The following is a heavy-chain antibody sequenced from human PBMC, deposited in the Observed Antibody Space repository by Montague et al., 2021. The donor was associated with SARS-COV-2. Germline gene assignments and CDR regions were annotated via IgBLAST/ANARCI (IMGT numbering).Heavy chain of an antibody. D-gene: IGHD4-23*01. J-gene: IGHJ3*02. CDR1: GGSITGYY. V-gene: IGHV4-59*01. Sequence: SETLSLTCTVSGGSITGYYLSWLRRSPGKGLEWIAYIYDGGAVYHNPSPGSRVTISTDTSKNQLSLKVNSVTAADTAVYYCVRDHPYGGPRGAYDIWGQGTVVTVAS. CDR2: IYDGGAV. CDR3: VRDHPYGGPRGAYDI.